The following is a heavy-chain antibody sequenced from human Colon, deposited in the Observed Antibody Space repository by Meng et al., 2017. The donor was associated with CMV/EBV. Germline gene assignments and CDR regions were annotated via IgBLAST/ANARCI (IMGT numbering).Heavy chain of an antibody. J-gene: IGHJ4*02. V-gene: IGHV1-2*02. CDR2: IKPNSGGT. Sequence: ASVKVSCKASGYTFSGYYMHWVRQAPGQGLEWMGWIKPNSGGTNYAQKFQGRVTMTRDTSTGTAYMELTSLRFEDTAVYYCVKEAGAPSSSPGGYWGQGTLVTVSS. CDR1: GYTFSGYY. D-gene: IGHD3-16*01. CDR3: VKEAGAPSSSPGGY.